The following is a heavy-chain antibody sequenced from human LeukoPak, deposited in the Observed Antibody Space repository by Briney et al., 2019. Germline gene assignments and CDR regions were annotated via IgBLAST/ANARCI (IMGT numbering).Heavy chain of an antibody. Sequence: ASVKVSCKASGYTFSDVYIHWVRQAPGQGLEYVGWITPKSGDTYSPQRFQGRVTMTRDASISTAYMELSSLRSDDTAVYFCARVRLADERAWAYWGQGTLVTVSS. CDR2: ITPKSGDT. CDR3: ARVRLADERAWAY. D-gene: IGHD3-3*02. J-gene: IGHJ4*02. V-gene: IGHV1-2*02. CDR1: GYTFSDVY.